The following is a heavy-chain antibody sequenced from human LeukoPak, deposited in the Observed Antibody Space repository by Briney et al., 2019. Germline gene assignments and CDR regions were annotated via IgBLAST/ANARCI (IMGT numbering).Heavy chain of an antibody. CDR2: FDPEDGET. CDR3: ATGGNRLRLDWFDP. D-gene: IGHD4-17*01. Sequence: ASVKVSCKVSGYTLTELSIHWVRQAPGKGLEWMGGFDPEDGETIYAQKFQGGVTMTEDTSTDTAYMELSSLRSEDTAVYYCATGGNRLRLDWFDPWGQGTLVTVSS. V-gene: IGHV1-24*01. J-gene: IGHJ5*02. CDR1: GYTLTELS.